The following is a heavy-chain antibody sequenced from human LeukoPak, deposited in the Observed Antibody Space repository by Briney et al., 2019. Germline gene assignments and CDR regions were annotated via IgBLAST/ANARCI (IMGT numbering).Heavy chain of an antibody. CDR3: ARDAGITMVRDNWFDP. J-gene: IGHJ5*02. V-gene: IGHV1-2*02. CDR2: INPNSGGT. D-gene: IGHD3-10*01. CDR1: GYTFTGYY. Sequence: ASVKVSCKASGYTFTGYYMHWVRQALGQGLEWMGWINPNSGGTNYAQKFQGRVTMTRDTSISTAYMELSRLRSDDTAVYYCARDAGITMVRDNWFDPWGQGTLVTVSS.